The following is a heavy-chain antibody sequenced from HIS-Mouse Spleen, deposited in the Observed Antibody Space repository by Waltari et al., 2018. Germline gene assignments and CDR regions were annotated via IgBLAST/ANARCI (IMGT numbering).Heavy chain of an antibody. J-gene: IGHJ4*02. CDR1: GFTFSSYA. Sequence: EVQLLESGGGLVQPGGSLRLSCAASGFTFSSYAMSCVRQAPGKGLEGVSAIRGSGGSTYYADSVKGRFTSSRDNSKNTLYLQMNSLRAEDTAVYYCAKSRGGDCYDYWGQGTLVTVSS. D-gene: IGHD2-21*01. CDR2: IRGSGGST. V-gene: IGHV3-23*01. CDR3: AKSRGGDCYDY.